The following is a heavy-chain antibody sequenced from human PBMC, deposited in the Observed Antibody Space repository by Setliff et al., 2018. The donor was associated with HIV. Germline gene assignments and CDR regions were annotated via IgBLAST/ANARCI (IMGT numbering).Heavy chain of an antibody. Sequence: PGGSLRLSCAASGFTFSSYAMSWVRQAPGKGLEGVSGISGGGASTYYADSVKGRFTVSRDNSKSTLYLQMNSLRAEDTATYYCARGTDYDLWTYYYYMDVWGKGTTVTVSS. CDR1: GFTFSSYA. J-gene: IGHJ6*03. CDR2: ISGGGAST. D-gene: IGHD3-3*01. CDR3: ARGTDYDLWTYYYYMDV. V-gene: IGHV3-23*01.